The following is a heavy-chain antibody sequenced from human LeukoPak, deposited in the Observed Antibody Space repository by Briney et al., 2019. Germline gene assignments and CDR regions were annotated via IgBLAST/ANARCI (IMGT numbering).Heavy chain of an antibody. CDR2: ISGSGGST. D-gene: IGHD3-22*01. J-gene: IGHJ3*02. Sequence: PGGSLRLSCAASGFTFSSYAMSWVRQAPGRGLEWVSAISGSGGSTYYADSVKGRFTISRDNSKNTLYLRMNSLRAEDTAVYYCAKDHGSGYYYEDAFDIWGQGTMVTVSS. CDR1: GFTFSSYA. V-gene: IGHV3-23*01. CDR3: AKDHGSGYYYEDAFDI.